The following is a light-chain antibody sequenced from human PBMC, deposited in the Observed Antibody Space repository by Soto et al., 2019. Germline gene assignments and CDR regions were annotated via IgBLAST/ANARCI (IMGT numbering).Light chain of an antibody. J-gene: IGLJ3*02. Sequence: QSVLTQPPSVSAAPGQRVTISCSGSSSNIGSNYVSWYQQLPGTAPQLLIYENNKRPSGIPDRFSGSKSGTSATLGITGLQTGDEADYYCGTWDSSLSVVFGGGTKVTVL. CDR3: GTWDSSLSVV. CDR2: ENN. CDR1: SSNIGSNY. V-gene: IGLV1-51*02.